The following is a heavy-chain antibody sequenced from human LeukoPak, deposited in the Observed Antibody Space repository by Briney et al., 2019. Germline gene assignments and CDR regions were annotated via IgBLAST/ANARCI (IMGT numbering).Heavy chain of an antibody. V-gene: IGHV3-11*01. Sequence: GGSLRLSCAASGFTFSDYYMSWFRQAPGKGLEWGSYISSSGSTIYYADSVKGRFTISRDNAKNSLYLQMNSLRAEDTAVYYCARTTELRGDAFDIWGQGTMVTVSS. CDR2: ISSSGSTI. J-gene: IGHJ3*02. CDR1: GFTFSDYY. CDR3: ARTTELRGDAFDI. D-gene: IGHD1-26*01.